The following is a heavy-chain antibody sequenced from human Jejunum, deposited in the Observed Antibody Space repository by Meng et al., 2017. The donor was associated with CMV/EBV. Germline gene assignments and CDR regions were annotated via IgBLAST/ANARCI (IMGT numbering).Heavy chain of an antibody. Sequence: QVTRVQSGAEVKKPGASVRVSCEASGYTFASYGISWLRQAPGQGLEWMGWFVNNVDTYSAQKFQGRVTMTTDTHTSTAFMELRSLRSDDTAVYYCARGTPGRSYSDYWGQGTLVTVSS. D-gene: IGHD3-10*01. J-gene: IGHJ4*02. CDR1: GYTFASYG. CDR3: ARGTPGRSYSDY. V-gene: IGHV1-18*01. CDR2: FVNNVDT.